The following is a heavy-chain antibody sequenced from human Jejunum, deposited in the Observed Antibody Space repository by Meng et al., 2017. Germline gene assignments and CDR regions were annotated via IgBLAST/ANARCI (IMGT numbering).Heavy chain of an antibody. J-gene: IGHJ4*02. V-gene: IGHV1-2*06. CDR1: GYTFTGQY. CDR2: INPVSGDT. Sequence: ASVKVSCKTSGYTFTGQYVHWVRRAPAQGLEWMGRINPVSGDTDYEKKFQGRVTMTRDTSISTAYMELSRVQSDDTAIYYCARDYYGAGVDYWGQGTQVTVSS. CDR3: ARDYYGAGVDY. D-gene: IGHD4/OR15-4a*01.